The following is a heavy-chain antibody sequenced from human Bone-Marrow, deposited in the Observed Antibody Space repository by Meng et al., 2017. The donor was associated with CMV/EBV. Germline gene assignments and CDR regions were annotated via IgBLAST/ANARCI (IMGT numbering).Heavy chain of an antibody. Sequence: GESLKISCAASGFTFSSYSMNWVRQAPGKGLEWVSSISSSSSYIYYADSVKGRFTISRNNAKNSLYLQMNSLRAEDTAVYYCAREGYCTNGVCYRGLGAFDIWGQGTMVTVSS. CDR3: AREGYCTNGVCYRGLGAFDI. D-gene: IGHD2-8*01. CDR1: GFTFSSYS. J-gene: IGHJ3*02. V-gene: IGHV3-21*01. CDR2: ISSSSSYI.